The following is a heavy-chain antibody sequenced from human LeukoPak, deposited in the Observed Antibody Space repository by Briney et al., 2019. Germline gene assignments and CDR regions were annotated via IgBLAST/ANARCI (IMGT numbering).Heavy chain of an antibody. CDR3: ASTYYYGSGRTGNYYYYGMDV. D-gene: IGHD3-10*01. J-gene: IGHJ6*02. V-gene: IGHV1-69*01. CDR1: GGTFSSYA. CDR2: IIPIFGTA. Sequence: SVKVSCKASGGTFSSYAISWVRQAPGQGLEWMGGIIPIFGTANYAQKFQGRVTITADESTSTAYMELSSLRSEDTAVYYCASTYYYGSGRTGNYYYYGMDVWGQGTTVTVSS.